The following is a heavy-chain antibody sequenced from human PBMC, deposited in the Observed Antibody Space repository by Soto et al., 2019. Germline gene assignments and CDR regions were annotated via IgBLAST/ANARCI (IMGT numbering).Heavy chain of an antibody. CDR1: GYTFTGYY. D-gene: IGHD3-9*01. CDR2: INPNSGGT. J-gene: IGHJ6*02. CDR3: ARALYDILTGYPRDYYYGMDV. Sequence: ASVKVSCKASGYTFTGYYMHWVRQAPGQGLEWMGWINPNSGGTNYAQKFQGWVTMTRDTSISTANMELSRLRSDDTAVYYCARALYDILTGYPRDYYYGMDVWGQGTTVTVSS. V-gene: IGHV1-2*04.